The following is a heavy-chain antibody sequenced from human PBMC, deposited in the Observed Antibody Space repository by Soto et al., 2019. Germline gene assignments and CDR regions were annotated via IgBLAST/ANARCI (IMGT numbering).Heavy chain of an antibody. CDR3: TRWKESYSDY. J-gene: IGHJ4*02. V-gene: IGHV3-49*03. CDR2: IRSKAYGGTT. CDR1: GFTLGDYA. Sequence: PGGSLILSCAPSGFTLGDYALSWFRQAPGKGLEWVAFIRSKAYGGTTEYAASVKGRFTISGDDSKSIAYLQMNSLKTEDTAVYYCTRWKESYSDYWGQGTMVTVSS. D-gene: IGHD1-1*01.